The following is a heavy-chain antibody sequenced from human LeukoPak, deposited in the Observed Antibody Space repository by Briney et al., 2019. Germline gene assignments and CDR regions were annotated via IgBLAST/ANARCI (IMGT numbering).Heavy chain of an antibody. CDR2: ISAYNGDT. Sequence: ASVTVSFKASGYTFTIYGISWVRQAPGQGLEWMGWISAYNGDTNYAQKLQGRVTMTTDTSTSTAYMKLRSLRSDDTAVYYCARVRGKHPGGYKFDYWGQGTLVTVSS. V-gene: IGHV1-18*01. J-gene: IGHJ4*02. CDR3: ARVRGKHPGGYKFDY. CDR1: GYTFTIYG. D-gene: IGHD5-24*01.